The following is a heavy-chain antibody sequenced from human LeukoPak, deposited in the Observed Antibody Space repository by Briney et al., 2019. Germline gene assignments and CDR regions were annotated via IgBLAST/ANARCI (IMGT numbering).Heavy chain of an antibody. CDR3: ARGGYCSSTSCYGVPNDAFDI. D-gene: IGHD2-2*01. J-gene: IGHJ3*02. V-gene: IGHV4-59*08. CDR2: IYYIGST. CDR1: GASISSYY. Sequence: SETLSLTCTVSGASISSYYWSWIRQPPGKGLEWIGYIYYIGSTNYNPSLKSRVTISVDTSKNQFSLKLSSVTAADTAVYYCARGGYCSSTSCYGVPNDAFDIWGQGTMVTVSS.